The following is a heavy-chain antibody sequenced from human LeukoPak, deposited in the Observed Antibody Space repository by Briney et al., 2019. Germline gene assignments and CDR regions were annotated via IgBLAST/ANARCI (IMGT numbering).Heavy chain of an antibody. CDR2: ISSSGSTV. V-gene: IGHV3-48*03. CDR3: ARGGYYGSGRYYFDS. Sequence: GGSLRLSCAASGFTFSSYEMNWVRQAPGKGLEWVSYISSSGSTVYYSDSVKGGFTISRDNAKNTLHLQMNSLRAEDTAVYYCARGGYYGSGRYYFDSWGQGTLVTVSS. CDR1: GFTFSSYE. D-gene: IGHD3-3*01. J-gene: IGHJ4*02.